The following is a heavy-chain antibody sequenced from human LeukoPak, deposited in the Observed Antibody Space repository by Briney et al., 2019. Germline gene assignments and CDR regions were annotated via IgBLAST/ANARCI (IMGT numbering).Heavy chain of an antibody. J-gene: IGHJ4*02. CDR1: GFTVSGNY. CDR2: VYTDGNI. CDR3: ARGKFGDPLNY. D-gene: IGHD3-10*01. Sequence: GGSLRLSCTASGFTVSGNYMSWVRQAPGKGLEWVSVVYTDGNIYYADSVRGRFTISKDNSKNTVDLLLNNMRAEDTAVYYCARGKFGDPLNYWGREPWSPSPQ. V-gene: IGHV3-53*01.